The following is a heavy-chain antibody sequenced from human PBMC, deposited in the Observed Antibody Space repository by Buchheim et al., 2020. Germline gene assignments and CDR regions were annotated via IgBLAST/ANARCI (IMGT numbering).Heavy chain of an antibody. CDR3: ARGELYYDFWSGYYIREAPGFDY. Sequence: QVQLVQSGAEVKKPGASVKVSCKASGYTFTSYDINWVRQATGQGLEWMGWMNPNSGNTGYAQKFQGRVTMTRNTSISTAYMELSSLRSEDTAVYYCARGELYYDFWSGYYIREAPGFDYWGQGTL. V-gene: IGHV1-8*01. CDR2: MNPNSGNT. D-gene: IGHD3-3*01. J-gene: IGHJ4*02. CDR1: GYTFTSYD.